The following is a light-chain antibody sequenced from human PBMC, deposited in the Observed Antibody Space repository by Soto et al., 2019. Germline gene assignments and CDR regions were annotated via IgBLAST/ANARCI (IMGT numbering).Light chain of an antibody. J-gene: IGLJ1*01. CDR2: DVT. Sequence: QSALTHPRSVSGSPGQSVTISCTGTSSDVGGYNYVSWYQQHPGKAPKLVIYDVTKRPSGVPDHFSGSKSGNTASLTISGLQAEDEADYYCCSFTGSYTLYVFGTGTKVTVL. V-gene: IGLV2-11*01. CDR3: CSFTGSYTLYV. CDR1: SSDVGGYNY.